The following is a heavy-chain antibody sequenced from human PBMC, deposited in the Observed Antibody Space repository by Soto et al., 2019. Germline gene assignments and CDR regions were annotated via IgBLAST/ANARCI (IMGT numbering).Heavy chain of an antibody. CDR3: ARNPDYDILTGYPFRWFDP. CDR1: GYTFTSYG. J-gene: IGHJ5*02. CDR2: ISAYNGNT. Sequence: ASVKVSCKASGYTFTSYGISWVRQAPGQGLEWMGWISAYNGNTNYAQKLQGRVTMTTDTSTSTAYMELRSLRSDDTAVYYCARNPDYDILTGYPFRWFDPWGQGTLVTVSS. V-gene: IGHV1-18*01. D-gene: IGHD3-9*01.